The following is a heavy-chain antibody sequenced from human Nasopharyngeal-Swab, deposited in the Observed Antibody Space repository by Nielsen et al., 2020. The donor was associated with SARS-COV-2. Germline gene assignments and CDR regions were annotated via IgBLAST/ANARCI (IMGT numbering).Heavy chain of an antibody. CDR2: ISGSGGST. CDR1: GFTFSSYA. V-gene: IGHV3-23*01. D-gene: IGHD6-19*01. J-gene: IGHJ4*02. CDR3: AKWAKYSSGWATGYY. Sequence: GESLKISCAASGFTFSSYAMSWVRQAPGKGLKWVSAISGSGGSTYYADSVKGRFTISRDNSKNTLYLQMNSLRAEDTAVYYCAKWAKYSSGWATGYYWGQGTLVTVSS.